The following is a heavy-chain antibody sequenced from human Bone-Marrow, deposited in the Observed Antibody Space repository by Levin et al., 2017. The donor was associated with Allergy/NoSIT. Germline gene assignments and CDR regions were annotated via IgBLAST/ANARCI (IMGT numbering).Heavy chain of an antibody. CDR3: ARAGELGPRYYYGMDV. V-gene: IGHV4-38-2*01. D-gene: IGHD3-10*01. CDR2: IYHSGST. Sequence: SETLSLTCAVSGYSISSGYYWGWIRQPPGKGLEWIGSIYHSGSTYYNPSLKSRVTISVDTSKNQFSLKLSSVTAADTAVYYCARAGELGPRYYYGMDVWGQGTTVTVSS. CDR1: GYSISSGYY. J-gene: IGHJ6*02.